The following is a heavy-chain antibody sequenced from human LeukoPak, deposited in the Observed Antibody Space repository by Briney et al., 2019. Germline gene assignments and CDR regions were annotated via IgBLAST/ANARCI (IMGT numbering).Heavy chain of an antibody. CDR3: AKDQARVGLYSFDS. CDR2: IYGSGGNT. J-gene: IGHJ4*02. CDR1: GFTFTSYA. Sequence: GGSLRLSCAASGFTFTSYAMNWVRQAPGQGLEWVSAIYGSGGNTYYADSVKGRFTISRDNSKSTLYLQMNSLRAEDTAVYYCAKDQARVGLYSFDSWGQGTLVTASS. V-gene: IGHV3-23*01. D-gene: IGHD1-26*01.